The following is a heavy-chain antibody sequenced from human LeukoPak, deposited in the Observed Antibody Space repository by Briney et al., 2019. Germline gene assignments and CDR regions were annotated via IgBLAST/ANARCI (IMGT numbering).Heavy chain of an antibody. J-gene: IGHJ4*02. CDR1: GGSISSYY. D-gene: IGHD3-22*01. V-gene: IGHV4-59*08. CDR2: IYYSGST. Sequence: SETPSLTCTVSGGSISSYYWSWIRQPPGKGLEWIGYIYYSGSTNYNPSLKSRVTISVDTSKNQFSLKLSSVTAADTAVYYCARHPNYYDSSGYVDYWGQGTLVTVSS. CDR3: ARHPNYYDSSGYVDY.